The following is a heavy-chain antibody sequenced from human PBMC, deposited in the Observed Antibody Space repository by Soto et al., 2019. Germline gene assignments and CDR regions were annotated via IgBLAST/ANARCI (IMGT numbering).Heavy chain of an antibody. CDR1: GFTFSSYG. CDR2: IWYDGSNK. Sequence: PGGSLRLSCAASGFTFSSYGMHWVRQAPGKGLEWVAVIWYDGSNKYYADSVKGRFTISRDNSKNTLYLQMNSLRAEDTAVYYCARDIGNYGDYGSGMDVWGQGTTVTVSS. CDR3: ARDIGNYGDYGSGMDV. J-gene: IGHJ6*02. D-gene: IGHD4-17*01. V-gene: IGHV3-33*01.